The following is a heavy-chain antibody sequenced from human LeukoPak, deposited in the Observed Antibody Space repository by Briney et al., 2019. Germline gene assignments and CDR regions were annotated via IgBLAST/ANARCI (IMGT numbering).Heavy chain of an antibody. D-gene: IGHD2-2*02. CDR2: ISSSGSTI. Sequence: GGSLRLSCAASGFTFSSYAMSWVRQAPGKGLEWVSYISSSGSTIYYADSVKGRFTISRDNAKNSLYLQMNSLRAEDTAVYYCAREGLYCSSTSCYRGNWFDPWGQGTLVTVSS. J-gene: IGHJ5*02. V-gene: IGHV3-48*04. CDR1: GFTFSSYA. CDR3: AREGLYCSSTSCYRGNWFDP.